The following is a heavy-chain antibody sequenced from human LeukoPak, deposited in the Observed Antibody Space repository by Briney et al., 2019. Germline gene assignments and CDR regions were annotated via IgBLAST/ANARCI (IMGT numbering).Heavy chain of an antibody. CDR3: ARALVTMIVVAITTPPDY. V-gene: IGHV3-30*04. CDR1: GFTFSSYA. J-gene: IGHJ4*02. Sequence: GGSLRLSCAASGFTFSSYAMHWVRQAPGKGLEWVAVISYDGSNKYYADSVKGRFTISRDNSKNTLYLQMNSLRAEDTAVYYCARALVTMIVVAITTPPDYWGQGTLVTVSS. D-gene: IGHD3-22*01. CDR2: ISYDGSNK.